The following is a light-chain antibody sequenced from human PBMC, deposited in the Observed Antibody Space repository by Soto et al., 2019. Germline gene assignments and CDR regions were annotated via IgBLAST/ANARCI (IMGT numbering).Light chain of an antibody. CDR1: QSVSSSY. CDR3: QHYGPSCVT. J-gene: IGKJ4*01. V-gene: IGKV3-20*01. Sequence: RQSVSSSYLAWYQQKPGQAPRLLIYGASSRATGIPDRFSGSGSGTDIRLTTTISEPQQYRASYCQHYGPSCVTCGGGTKVDIK. CDR2: GAS.